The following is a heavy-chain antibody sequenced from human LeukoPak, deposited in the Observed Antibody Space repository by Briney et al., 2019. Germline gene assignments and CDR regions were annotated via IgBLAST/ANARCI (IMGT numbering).Heavy chain of an antibody. D-gene: IGHD5-18*01. J-gene: IGHJ4*02. CDR3: ASSVDTSMVNY. CDR1: GGSISSYY. CDR2: IYYSGSS. V-gene: IGHV4-59*01. Sequence: KPSETLSLTCTVSGGSISSYYWSWIRQPPGKGLEWIGYIYYSGSSNYNPSLKSRVTISVDTSKNQFSLKLSSVTAADTAVYYCASSVDTSMVNYWGQGTLVTVSS.